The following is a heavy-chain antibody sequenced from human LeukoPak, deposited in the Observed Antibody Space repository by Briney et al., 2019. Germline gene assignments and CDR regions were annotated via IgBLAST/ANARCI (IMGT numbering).Heavy chain of an antibody. D-gene: IGHD3-9*01. Sequence: ASVKVSCKVSGYTLTELSMHWVRQAPGKGLEWMGGFDTEDGETIYAQKFQGRVTMTEDTSTDTAYMELSSLRSEDTAVYYCATGLRYFDWLIHWGQGTLVTVSS. CDR2: FDTEDGET. CDR3: ATGLRYFDWLIH. CDR1: GYTLTELS. V-gene: IGHV1-24*01. J-gene: IGHJ5*02.